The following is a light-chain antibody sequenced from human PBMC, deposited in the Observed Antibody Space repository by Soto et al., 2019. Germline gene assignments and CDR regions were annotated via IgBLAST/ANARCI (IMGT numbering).Light chain of an antibody. V-gene: IGLV1-51*01. Sequence: QSVLTQPPSVSAAPGQRVTISCSGSSSNIGSNYVSWYQQLPGTAPKLLIYDNDKRPSGIPDRFSGSKSGTSATLGITGLQTGDEADYYCGTWDSSLSAEVVFGGGTKVTVL. J-gene: IGLJ2*01. CDR1: SSNIGSNY. CDR2: DND. CDR3: GTWDSSLSAEVV.